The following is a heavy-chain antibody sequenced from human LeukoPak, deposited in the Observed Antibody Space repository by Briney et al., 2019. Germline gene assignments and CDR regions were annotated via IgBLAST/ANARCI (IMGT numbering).Heavy chain of an antibody. J-gene: IGHJ4*02. V-gene: IGHV1-8*01. Sequence: GASVKVSCKASGYTFTNYDFNWVRQATGQGLEWMGWVSPTSGKTEYAQKFQGRVTMTRDTSISTASMELSRLRSDDTAVYYCARGYYYDSSGYYSIDYWGQGTLVTVSS. CDR2: VSPTSGKT. CDR1: GYTFTNYD. D-gene: IGHD3-22*01. CDR3: ARGYYYDSSGYYSIDY.